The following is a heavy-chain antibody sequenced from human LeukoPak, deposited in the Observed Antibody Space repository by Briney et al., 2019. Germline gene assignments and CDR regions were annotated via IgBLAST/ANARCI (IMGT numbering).Heavy chain of an antibody. CDR2: IYYSGST. CDR1: GGSISGSSYS. J-gene: IGHJ4*02. CDR3: ERTFRSFDWLLEY. Sequence: SENLSLNCTVSGGSISGSSYSWGWIRQPPGKGLQWIGSIYYSGSTYYNPSLKSRVTISVDTSKNQFSLKLTSVTAADTAVYYCERTFRSFDWLLEYWGQGTLVTVSS. V-gene: IGHV4-39*01. D-gene: IGHD3-9*01.